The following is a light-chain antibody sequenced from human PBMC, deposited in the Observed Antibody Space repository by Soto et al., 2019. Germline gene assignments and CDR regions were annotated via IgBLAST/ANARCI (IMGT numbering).Light chain of an antibody. CDR3: CSYAGRYTFD. CDR1: SSDVGGYND. Sequence: QSVLTQPRSVSGSPGQSVTISCTGTSSDVGGYNDVSWYQQYPGKAPKLMIYDVSRRPSGVPDRFSGSKSGNTASLTISGLQAEDEADYYCCSYAGRYTFDFGTGTKVTAL. CDR2: DVS. V-gene: IGLV2-11*01. J-gene: IGLJ1*01.